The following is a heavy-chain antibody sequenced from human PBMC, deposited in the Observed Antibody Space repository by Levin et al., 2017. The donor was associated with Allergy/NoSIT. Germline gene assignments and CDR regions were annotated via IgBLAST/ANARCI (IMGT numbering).Heavy chain of an antibody. CDR1: GFSLSGFTFSSSA. Sequence: GGSLRLSCAASGFSLSGFTFSSSAMNWVRQAPGKGLEWVSVISDSGGSTYYADSVKGRFAISRDNSKNTLYLQMNTLRADDTAVYFCAKDASPGGGDYAFDIWGQGTMVTVSS. D-gene: IGHD2-21*02. V-gene: IGHV3-23*01. J-gene: IGHJ3*02. CDR3: AKDASPGGGDYAFDI. CDR2: ISDSGGST.